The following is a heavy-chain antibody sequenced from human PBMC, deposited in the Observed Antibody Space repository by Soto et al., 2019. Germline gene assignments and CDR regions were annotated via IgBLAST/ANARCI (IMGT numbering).Heavy chain of an antibody. V-gene: IGHV4-4*02. CDR2: VYYSGST. D-gene: IGHD3-10*01. Sequence: QVQLQESGPGLVKPSGTLSLTCAVSGGSITSNNWWSWVRQPPGKGLEWIGEVYYSGSTNYNPSLKSRLTISVDKSKNQFSLNLISVTAADTAVYYCARGDGSGSYSWYFNLWGRGTLVAVSS. CDR3: ARGDGSGSYSWYFNL. CDR1: GGSITSNNW. J-gene: IGHJ2*01.